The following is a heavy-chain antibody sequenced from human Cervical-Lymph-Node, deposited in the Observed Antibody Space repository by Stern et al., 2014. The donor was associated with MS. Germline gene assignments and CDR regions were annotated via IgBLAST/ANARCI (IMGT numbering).Heavy chain of an antibody. J-gene: IGHJ4*02. CDR1: GGSFSGYF. V-gene: IGHV4-34*01. D-gene: IGHD3-10*01. Sequence: QEQLQQWGAGLLKPSETLSLTCAVYGGSFSGYFWTWFRQSPGKGLEWIGEVNHSGSTNYNPSLKSRVTISIDTSRNQFSLKLTSVNAADTAVYYCARLLVRGYLDYWGQGTLVAVSS. CDR2: VNHSGST. CDR3: ARLLVRGYLDY.